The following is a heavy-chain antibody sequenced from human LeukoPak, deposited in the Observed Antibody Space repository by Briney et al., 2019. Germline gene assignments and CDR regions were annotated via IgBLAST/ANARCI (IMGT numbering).Heavy chain of an antibody. CDR1: AGSISSYY. Sequence: SETLSLTCTVSAGSISSYYWSWIRQPPGKGLEWIGYIYYSGTTNYIPSLKSRVTISVDTSKNQFSLKLNSVTAADTAVYYCAGSHRSGWFVFDYWGQGTLVTVSS. CDR3: AGSHRSGWFVFDY. V-gene: IGHV4-59*01. CDR2: IYYSGTT. D-gene: IGHD6-19*01. J-gene: IGHJ4*02.